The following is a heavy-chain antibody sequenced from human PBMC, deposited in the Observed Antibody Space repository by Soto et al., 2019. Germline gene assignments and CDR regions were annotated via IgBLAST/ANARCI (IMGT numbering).Heavy chain of an antibody. CDR1: GGAFTSYS. CDR3: AIWSNWNPLYYRGMDV. J-gene: IGHJ6*02. V-gene: IGHV1-69*13. Sequence: SVKVSCKVSGGAFTSYSLNWVRHAPGQGLEWLGGIIPLHNTSNYSLKLLGRGSVTADVSSNTVYMHLSGLTSDDTATYYCAIWSNWNPLYYRGMDVWGQGTTVTVSS. CDR2: IIPLHNTS. D-gene: IGHD1-20*01.